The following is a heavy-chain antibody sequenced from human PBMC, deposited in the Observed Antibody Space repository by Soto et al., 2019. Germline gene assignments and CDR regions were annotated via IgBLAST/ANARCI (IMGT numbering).Heavy chain of an antibody. CDR3: AKNQGVELVPLATVDWFDP. V-gene: IGHV4-31*03. J-gene: IGHJ5*02. Sequence: SETLSLTCTVSGGSISSGGYYWSWIRQHPGRGREWIGYIYYSGSTYYNPSLKSRVTISVDTSKNQFSLKLSSVTAADTAVYHCAKNQGVELVPLATVDWFDPWGQGSVVTVSS. CDR2: IYYSGST. CDR1: GGSISSGGYY. D-gene: IGHD1-26*01.